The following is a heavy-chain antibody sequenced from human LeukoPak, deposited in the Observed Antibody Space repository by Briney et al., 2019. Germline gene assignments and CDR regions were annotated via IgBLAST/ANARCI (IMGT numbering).Heavy chain of an antibody. V-gene: IGHV1-69*13. Sequence: GASVNVSCKASGGTFSSYAISWVRQAPGQGLEWMGGIIPIFGTANYAQKFQGRVTITADESTSTAYMELSSLRSEDTAVYYCARASAGASRFIGGVFDYWGQGTLVTVSS. CDR1: GGTFSSYA. D-gene: IGHD6-13*01. J-gene: IGHJ4*02. CDR2: IIPIFGTA. CDR3: ARASAGASRFIGGVFDY.